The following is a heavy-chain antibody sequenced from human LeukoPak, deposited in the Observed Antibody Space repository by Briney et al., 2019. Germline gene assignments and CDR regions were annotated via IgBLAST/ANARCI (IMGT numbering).Heavy chain of an antibody. D-gene: IGHD2-21*02. CDR2: IYPDDSDI. CDR3: ARHGGAYCSGNCFYYFDY. V-gene: IGHV5-51*01. CDR1: GYSFSTHW. Sequence: GESLKISCKGSGYSFSTHWIGWVRQMPGKGLEWMGIIYPDDSDITYSPPFQGQVTISADKSISTAYLQWSSLKASDTAIYYCARHGGAYCSGNCFYYFDYWGQGTLVTVFS. J-gene: IGHJ4*02.